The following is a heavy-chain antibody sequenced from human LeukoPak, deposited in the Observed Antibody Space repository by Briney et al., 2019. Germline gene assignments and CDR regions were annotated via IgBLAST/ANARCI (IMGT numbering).Heavy chain of an antibody. CDR3: AKGREILGATYFDY. D-gene: IGHD1-26*01. Sequence: GGSLRLSCAASEFTFSDYAISWVRQAPGKGLEWVSSITASGGSTYYADSVKGRVTISRDNSKNTLYLHMNSLRAEDTAVYYCAKGREILGATYFDYWGQGTLVTVSS. CDR1: EFTFSDYA. J-gene: IGHJ4*02. V-gene: IGHV3-23*01. CDR2: ITASGGST.